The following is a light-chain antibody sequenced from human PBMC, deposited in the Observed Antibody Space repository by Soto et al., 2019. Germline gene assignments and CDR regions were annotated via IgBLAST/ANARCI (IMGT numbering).Light chain of an antibody. CDR3: QQYDTWPPMYT. V-gene: IGKV3-20*01. Sequence: EIVLTQSPGTLSLSPGERGTLSCRASQTVSGSYVAWYQQKPGQAPRLLIYGASSRATGIPDRFSGSGSGTDFTLTISRLEPEDFAVYYCQQYDTWPPMYTFGQGTNLEIK. CDR1: QTVSGSY. J-gene: IGKJ2*01. CDR2: GAS.